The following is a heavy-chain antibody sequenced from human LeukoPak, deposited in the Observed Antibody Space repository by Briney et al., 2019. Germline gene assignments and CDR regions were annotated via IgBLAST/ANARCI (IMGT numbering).Heavy chain of an antibody. CDR1: GGSISSYY. CDR3: AGHHPRNTVDF. Sequence: SETLSLTCTVSGGSISSYYWSWIRQPPGKGREWIAYISDIGSINYNPFLKSRVTISLDTSKNRFSLKLSSVTAADTAVYYCAGHHPRNTVDFWGQGTLVTVSS. CDR2: ISDIGSI. D-gene: IGHD2-8*02. J-gene: IGHJ4*02. V-gene: IGHV4-59*08.